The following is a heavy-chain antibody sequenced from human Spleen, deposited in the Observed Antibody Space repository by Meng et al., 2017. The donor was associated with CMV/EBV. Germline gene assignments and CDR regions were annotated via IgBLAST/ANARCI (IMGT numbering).Heavy chain of an antibody. CDR3: ARGDYYYGLDV. Sequence: ASVKVSCKASAYRFTDYYMHWVRQAPGQGLEWMGWINPNGGGTNYAQNFQGRVTMTRDTSISAAYMELSRLRSDDTAVYYCARGDYYYGLDVWGLGTTVTVSS. CDR2: INPNGGGT. CDR1: AYRFTDYY. V-gene: IGHV1-2*02. J-gene: IGHJ6*02.